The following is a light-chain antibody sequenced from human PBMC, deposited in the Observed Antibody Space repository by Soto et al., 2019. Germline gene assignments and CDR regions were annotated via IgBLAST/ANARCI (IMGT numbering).Light chain of an antibody. J-gene: IGKJ1*01. CDR2: KAS. CDR3: QQYKSYPWT. V-gene: IGKV1-5*03. CDR1: QSISSW. Sequence: DIQMTQSPSTLSASVGDRVTITCRASQSISSWLAWYQQKPGKAPKLLIYKASTLESGVPSNFSGSGSGTEFTLTISSLQPEDFATYYCQQYKSYPWTLGQGTKVDMK.